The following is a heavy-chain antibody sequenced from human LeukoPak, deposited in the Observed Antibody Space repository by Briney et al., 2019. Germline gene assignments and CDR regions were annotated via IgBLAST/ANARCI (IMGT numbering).Heavy chain of an antibody. CDR3: AREDNVWNLLYNYYMDV. D-gene: IGHD1-1*01. V-gene: IGHV3-11*01. Sequence: GGSLRLSCAASGLIFSDYYMTWIRQAPGKGLEWVAHIDVRGDSILYADSVKGRFTISRDSAKNSLYLQMSSLRAEDTAVYYCAREDNVWNLLYNYYMDVWGKGTTVTVSS. CDR1: GLIFSDYY. J-gene: IGHJ6*03. CDR2: IDVRGDSI.